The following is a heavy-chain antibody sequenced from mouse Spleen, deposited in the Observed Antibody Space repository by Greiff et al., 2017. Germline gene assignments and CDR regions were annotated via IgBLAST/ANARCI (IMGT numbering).Heavy chain of an antibody. CDR3: AREGLSLSWFAY. D-gene: IGHD3-1*01. Sequence: VQLQQSGAELARPGASVKLSCKASGYTFTSYGISWVKQRTGQGLEWIGEIYPRSGNTYYNEKFKGKATLTADKSSSTAYMELRSLTSEDSAVYFCAREGLSLSWFAYWGQGTLVTVSA. V-gene: IGHV1-81*01. J-gene: IGHJ3*01. CDR2: IYPRSGNT. CDR1: GYTFTSYG.